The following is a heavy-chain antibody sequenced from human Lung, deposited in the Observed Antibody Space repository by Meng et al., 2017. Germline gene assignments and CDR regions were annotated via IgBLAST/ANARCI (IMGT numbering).Heavy chain of an antibody. V-gene: IGHV3-23*01. Sequence: EVQLLESGGGLVKPGGSLRFSCAASGFTFSGYAMTWVRQAPGKGLEWVSSVSGSDDIAYYGDSVKGRVTISRDNSKNTLYLQMNSLRAEDTAVYFCAKDLGASSSYYFDYWGQGTVVTVSS. CDR2: VSGSDDIA. CDR3: AKDLGASSSYYFDY. CDR1: GFTFSGYA. D-gene: IGHD6-6*01. J-gene: IGHJ4*02.